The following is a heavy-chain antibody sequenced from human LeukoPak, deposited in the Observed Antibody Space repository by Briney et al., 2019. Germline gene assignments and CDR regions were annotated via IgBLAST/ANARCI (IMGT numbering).Heavy chain of an antibody. CDR2: IWYDGSNK. J-gene: IGHJ4*02. CDR1: GFTFSSYG. Sequence: GRSLRLSCAASGFTFSSYGMHWVRQAPGKGLEWVAVIWYDGSNKYYADSVKGRFTISRDNSKNTLYLQMNSLRAEDTAVYYCARDHSSGWQFDYWGQGTLVTVSS. D-gene: IGHD6-19*01. CDR3: ARDHSSGWQFDY. V-gene: IGHV3-33*01.